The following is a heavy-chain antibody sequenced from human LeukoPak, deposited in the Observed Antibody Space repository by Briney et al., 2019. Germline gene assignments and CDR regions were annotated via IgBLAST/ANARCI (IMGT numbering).Heavy chain of an antibody. CDR3: ARDRINPTVTFYTYYYYGMDV. J-gene: IGHJ6*02. CDR1: GYAFTSYG. D-gene: IGHD4-17*01. CDR2: ISAYNGNT. Sequence: ASVKVSCKASGYAFTSYGISWVRQAPGQGLEWMEWISAYNGNTNYAQKLQGRVTMTTDTSTSTAYMELRSLRSDDTAVYYCARDRINPTVTFYTYYYYGMDVWGQGTTVTVSS. V-gene: IGHV1-18*01.